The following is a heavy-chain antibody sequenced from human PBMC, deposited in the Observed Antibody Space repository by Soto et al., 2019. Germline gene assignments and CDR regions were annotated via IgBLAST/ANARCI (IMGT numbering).Heavy chain of an antibody. D-gene: IGHD2-15*01. CDR1: GYTLTSYY. Sequence: GASVKVSCKESGYTLTSYYMHWVRQAPGQGLEWMGIINPSGGSTSYAQKFQGRVTMTRDTSTSTVYMELSSLRSEDTAVYYCARDFDSGYSTCGMDVWGQGTTVTVSS. J-gene: IGHJ6*02. CDR2: INPSGGST. V-gene: IGHV1-46*01. CDR3: ARDFDSGYSTCGMDV.